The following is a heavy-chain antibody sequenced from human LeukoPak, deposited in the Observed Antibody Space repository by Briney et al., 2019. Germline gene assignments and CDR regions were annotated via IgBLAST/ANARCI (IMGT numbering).Heavy chain of an antibody. CDR1: GGSIRSYY. CDR2: IYCSGST. V-gene: IGHV4-59*01. CDR3: ARTGSTVTMLYSFDH. J-gene: IGHJ4*02. D-gene: IGHD4-17*01. Sequence: SETLTLTCTVSGGSIRSYYWSWIRQPPGKGLEWIGYIYCSGSTNYNPFLKSRVSISVDTSKNQFSLKLSSVTAADTAVYYCARTGSTVTMLYSFDHWGQGTLVTVSS.